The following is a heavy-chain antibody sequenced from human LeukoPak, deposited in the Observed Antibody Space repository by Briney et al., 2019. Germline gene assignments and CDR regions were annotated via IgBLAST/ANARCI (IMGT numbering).Heavy chain of an antibody. CDR1: GDSVSSNSAA. CDR3: ARVGTSPPRTSYYFDY. D-gene: IGHD1-14*01. J-gene: IGHJ4*02. Sequence: SQTLSLTCAISGDSVSSNSAAWNWIRQSPSRGLEWLGRTYYRSKWYNDYAVSVKSRITINPDTSKNQFSLQLNSVTPEDTAVYYCARVGTSPPRTSYYFDYWGQGTLVTVSS. V-gene: IGHV6-1*01. CDR2: TYYRSKWYN.